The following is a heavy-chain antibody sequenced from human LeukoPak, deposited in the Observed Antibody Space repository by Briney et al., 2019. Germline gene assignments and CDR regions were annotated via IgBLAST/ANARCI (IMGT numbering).Heavy chain of an antibody. CDR1: GFIFSNYG. D-gene: IGHD3-16*02. CDR3: ARDLLLRYTWSFEK. V-gene: IGHV3-33*01. J-gene: IGHJ4*02. Sequence: ARSLRLSCAASGFIFSNYGMHWVRRAPGKGLERVAIIWYDGSNRYYADSVKGRFTVSRDNSKNTLYLQMNSLRAEDSAVHYCARDLLLRYTWSFEKWGQGTLVTVSS. CDR2: IWYDGSNR.